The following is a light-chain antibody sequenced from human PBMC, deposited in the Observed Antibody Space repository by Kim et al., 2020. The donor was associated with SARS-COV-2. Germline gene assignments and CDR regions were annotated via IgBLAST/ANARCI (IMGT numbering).Light chain of an antibody. J-gene: IGLJ3*02. V-gene: IGLV4-69*01. CDR3: QTWGTGIWV. CDR1: SGHSTYA. Sequence: SVKVTCTLSSGHSTYAISWYQQQPEKGPRYLMKLNSDGTHSKGDGIPDCFSGSSSGAERYLTISSLQSEDEADYYCQTWGTGIWVFGGGTQLTVL. CDR2: LNSDGTH.